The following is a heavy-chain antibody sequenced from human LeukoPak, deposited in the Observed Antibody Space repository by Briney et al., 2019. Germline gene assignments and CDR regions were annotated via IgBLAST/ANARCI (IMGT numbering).Heavy chain of an antibody. V-gene: IGHV3-48*04. D-gene: IGHD3-16*01. CDR3: ARARLTDYVWGRRTFDI. Sequence: GGSLRLSCAASGFTFSIYSINWVRQAPGKGLEWVSYISSSGSTIYYADSVKGRFTISRDNAKKSLYLQMNSLRAEDTAVYYCARARLTDYVWGRRTFDIWGQGTMVTISS. CDR2: ISSSGSTI. CDR1: GFTFSIYS. J-gene: IGHJ3*02.